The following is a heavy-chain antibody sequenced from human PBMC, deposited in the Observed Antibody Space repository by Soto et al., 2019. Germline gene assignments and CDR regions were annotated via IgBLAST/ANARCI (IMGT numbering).Heavy chain of an antibody. CDR3: ARDPGPPFGFGDY. V-gene: IGHV3-30-3*01. CDR1: GFTFSSYA. Sequence: PGGSLRLSCAASGFTFSSYAMHWVRQAPGKGLEWVAVISYDGSNKYYADSVKGRFTISRVNSKNTLYLQMNSLRAEDTAVYYCARDPGPPFGFGDYWGQGTLVTVSS. D-gene: IGHD3-10*01. J-gene: IGHJ4*02. CDR2: ISYDGSNK.